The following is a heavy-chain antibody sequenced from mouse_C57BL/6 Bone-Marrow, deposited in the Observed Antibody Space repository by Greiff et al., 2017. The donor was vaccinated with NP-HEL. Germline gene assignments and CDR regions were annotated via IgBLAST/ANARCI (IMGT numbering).Heavy chain of an antibody. CDR1: GFTFSSYA. V-gene: IGHV5-4*01. Sequence: EVKLVESGGGLVKPGGSLKLSCAASGFTFSSYAMSWVRQTPEQRLEWVATISDGGSYTYYPDNVKGRFTISRDNAKNNLYLQMSHLKSEDTAMYYCARDWDYGSRFAYWGQGTLVTVSA. D-gene: IGHD1-1*01. CDR2: ISDGGSYT. CDR3: ARDWDYGSRFAY. J-gene: IGHJ3*01.